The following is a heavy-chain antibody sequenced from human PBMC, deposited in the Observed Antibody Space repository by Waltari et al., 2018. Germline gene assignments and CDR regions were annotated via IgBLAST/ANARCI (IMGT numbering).Heavy chain of an antibody. J-gene: IGHJ5*02. V-gene: IGHV4-31*03. Sequence: QVQLQESGPGLVKPSQTLSLTCTVSGGPIISAGYYWSGIRQDPGKGLEWIAYISYSGNTYYNPSLKSRITISVDTSKNQFSLKLSSVTAADTAVYYCARCITARTLGYWFDPWGQGTLVTVSS. D-gene: IGHD6-6*01. CDR3: ARCITARTLGYWFDP. CDR1: GGPIISAGYY. CDR2: ISYSGNT.